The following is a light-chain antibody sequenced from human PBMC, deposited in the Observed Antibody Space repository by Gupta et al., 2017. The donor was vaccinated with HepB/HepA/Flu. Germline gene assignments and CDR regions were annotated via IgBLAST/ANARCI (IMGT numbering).Light chain of an antibody. CDR2: HDF. CDR1: NLGDKF. Sequence: SYELTQPPSVSVSPGQTATITCSGENLGDKFTCWYQQKPGQSPVLVIYHDFKRPPGIPERFSGSNSGNTATLTISGTQAMDEADYYCQAWDRSTGVFGTGTKVTVL. CDR3: QAWDRSTGV. V-gene: IGLV3-1*01. J-gene: IGLJ1*01.